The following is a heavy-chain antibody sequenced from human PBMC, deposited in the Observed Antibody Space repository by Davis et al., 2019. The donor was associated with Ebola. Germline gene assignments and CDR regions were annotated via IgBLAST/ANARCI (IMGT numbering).Heavy chain of an antibody. J-gene: IGHJ6*02. CDR2: INPNSGGT. V-gene: IGHV1-2*02. Sequence: ASVKVSCKASGYTFTGYYMHWVRQAPGQGLEWMGWINPNSGGTNYAQKFQGRVTMTRDTSISTAYMELSRLRSDDTAVYYCARASPSCGGDCYYYYYYGMDVWGQGTTVTVSS. CDR1: GYTFTGYY. D-gene: IGHD2-21*02. CDR3: ARASPSCGGDCYYYYYYGMDV.